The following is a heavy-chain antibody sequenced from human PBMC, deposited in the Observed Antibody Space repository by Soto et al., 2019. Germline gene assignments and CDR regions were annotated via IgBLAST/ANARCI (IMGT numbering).Heavy chain of an antibody. CDR1: GFSFDDYA. J-gene: IGHJ3*01. CDR3: TKVGQGVVLATTDEIGDGFDV. D-gene: IGHD3-10*01. V-gene: IGHV3-9*01. CDR2: MTWNGGSI. Sequence: EVQLVESGGGLVEPGRSLRLSCLASGFSFDDYAMHWVRQRPGKGLEWVSGMTWNGGSIGYADAVKGRFTISRDNDKNSLYLQMNSLTTEDTAIYYCTKVGQGVVLATTDEIGDGFDVWGQGTMVTVSS.